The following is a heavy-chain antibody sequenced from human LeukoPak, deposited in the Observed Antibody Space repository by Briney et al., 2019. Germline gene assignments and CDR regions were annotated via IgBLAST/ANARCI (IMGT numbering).Heavy chain of an antibody. CDR2: ISACNGNT. CDR3: ASLTMRRREGAAFDI. J-gene: IGHJ3*02. D-gene: IGHD1-1*01. V-gene: IGHV1-18*01. CDR1: GYTFTSYG. Sequence: ASVKVSCKASGYTFTSYGISWVRQAPGQGLEWMGWISACNGNTNYAQKLQGRVTMTTDTSTSTAYMELRSLRSDDTAVYYCASLTMRRREGAAFDIWGQGTMVTVSS.